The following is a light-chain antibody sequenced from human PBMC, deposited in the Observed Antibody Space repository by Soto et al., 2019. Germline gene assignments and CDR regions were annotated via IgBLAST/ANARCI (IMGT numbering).Light chain of an antibody. CDR3: SSYRRRSTLEV. CDR2: EVS. CDR1: SSDVGGYNY. Sequence: QSALTQPASVSGSPGQSITISCTGTSSDVGGYNYVSWYQQHPGKAPKLIISEVSNRPSGVSNRFSGSKSGTTASLTISGLQAEDEAEYYCSSYRRRSTLEVFGGGTKVTVL. J-gene: IGLJ3*02. V-gene: IGLV2-14*01.